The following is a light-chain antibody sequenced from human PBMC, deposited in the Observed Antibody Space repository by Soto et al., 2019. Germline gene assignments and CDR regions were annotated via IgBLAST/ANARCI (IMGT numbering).Light chain of an antibody. Sequence: EIVMTQSPATLSVSPGGRATLSCRASQSISDTLAWYQQKPGQAPRLLIYGASTRAPGFPARFSGSGSGTDFTLTISRLEPEDFAVYYCQQYGSSPPGTFGQGTRLEIK. V-gene: IGKV3-15*01. J-gene: IGKJ5*01. CDR1: QSISDT. CDR3: QQYGSSPPGT. CDR2: GAS.